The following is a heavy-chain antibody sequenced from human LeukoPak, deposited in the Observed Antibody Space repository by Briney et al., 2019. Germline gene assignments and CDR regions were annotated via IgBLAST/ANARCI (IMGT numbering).Heavy chain of an antibody. Sequence: PGGSLRLSCAASGFTFSSYAMHWVRQAPGKGLEWVAVISYDGSNKYYADSVKGRFTISRDNSKNTLYLQMNSLRAEDTAVYYCARMGGQDYYYMDVWGKGTAVTVSS. CDR2: ISYDGSNK. D-gene: IGHD1-26*01. CDR3: ARMGGQDYYYMDV. V-gene: IGHV3-30*04. CDR1: GFTFSSYA. J-gene: IGHJ6*03.